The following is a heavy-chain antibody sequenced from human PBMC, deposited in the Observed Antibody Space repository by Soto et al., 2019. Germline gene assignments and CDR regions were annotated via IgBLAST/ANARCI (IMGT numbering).Heavy chain of an antibody. J-gene: IGHJ5*02. CDR3: ARSVFP. CDR2: IYYTGST. CDR1: GGSISSGGYY. V-gene: IGHV4-31*01. Sequence: QVQLQESGPGLVKPSQTLSLTCTVSGGSISSGGYYWNWIRQHPGKGLEWIGYIYYTGSTYYNPSLKSPVTISTDTSTNQFALKLTSVTAADTAVYYCARSVFPWGQGTVGNFSS.